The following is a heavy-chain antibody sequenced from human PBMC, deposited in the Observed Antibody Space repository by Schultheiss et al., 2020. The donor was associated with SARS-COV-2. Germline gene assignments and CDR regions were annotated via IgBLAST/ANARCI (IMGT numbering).Heavy chain of an antibody. CDR1: GYTFTSYG. CDR2: ISAYNGNT. J-gene: IGHJ4*02. V-gene: IGHV1-18*01. CDR3: ARDISGSDY. Sequence: ASVKVSCKASGYTFTSYGISWVRQAPGQGLEWMGWISAYNGNTNYAQKVQGRVTMTTDTSTSTDYMELRSLRSDDTAVYYCARDISGSDYWGQGTLVTVSS.